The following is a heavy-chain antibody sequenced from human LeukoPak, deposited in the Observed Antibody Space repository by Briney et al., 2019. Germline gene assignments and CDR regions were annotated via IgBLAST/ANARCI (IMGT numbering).Heavy chain of an antibody. Sequence: SETLFLTCTVSGGSISSGTYFWGWIRQPPGKGLEWVGSIYYSGSTYYNPSLKGRVTMSVDTSKNQFSLRLSSVTAADRAVYYCARHGCVGGSCYRGEVLQHWGQGTLVTVSS. CDR1: GGSISSGTYF. CDR3: ARHGCVGGSCYRGEVLQH. CDR2: IYYSGST. V-gene: IGHV4-39*01. J-gene: IGHJ1*01. D-gene: IGHD2-15*01.